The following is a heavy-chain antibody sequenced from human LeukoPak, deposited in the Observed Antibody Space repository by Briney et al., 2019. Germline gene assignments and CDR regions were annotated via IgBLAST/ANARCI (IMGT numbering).Heavy chain of an antibody. J-gene: IGHJ4*02. CDR1: GGSFSGYY. CDR2: INHSGST. V-gene: IGHV4-34*01. CDR3: ATLGIEYPGAQGSPDY. D-gene: IGHD2/OR15-2a*01. Sequence: SETLSLTCAVYGGSFSGYYWSWIRQPPGKGLEWIGEINHSGSTNYNPSLKSRDTISVDTSKNQFSLKLSSVTAADTAVYYCATLGIEYPGAQGSPDYWGQGTLVTVSS.